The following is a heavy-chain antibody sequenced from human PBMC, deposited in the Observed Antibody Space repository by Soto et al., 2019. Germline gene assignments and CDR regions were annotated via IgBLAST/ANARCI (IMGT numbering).Heavy chain of an antibody. D-gene: IGHD5-18*01. J-gene: IGHJ6*02. CDR2: IYYSGST. V-gene: IGHV4-31*03. CDR3: ARDGIQLWFPSHYCGMDV. CDR1: GGSISSGGYY. Sequence: QVQLQESGPGLVKPSQTLSLTCTVSGGSISSGGYYWSWIRQHPGKGLEWIGYIYYSGSTYYNPSLKSRVTISVDTSKNQFSLKLSSVTAADTAVYYCARDGIQLWFPSHYCGMDVWGQGTTVTVSS.